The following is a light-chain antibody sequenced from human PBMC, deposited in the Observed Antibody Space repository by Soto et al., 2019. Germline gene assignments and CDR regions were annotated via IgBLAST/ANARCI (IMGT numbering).Light chain of an antibody. V-gene: IGKV3-11*01. Sequence: EIVLTQSPATLSLSPGDRATLSCRASQSVSSYLAWYQQKPGQAPRLLIYDASNRATGIPARFSGSGSGTDFTLIISSLEPEDFAVYYCQQRSNWPPGDLTFGGGTKVEIK. CDR2: DAS. J-gene: IGKJ4*01. CDR3: QQRSNWPPGDLT. CDR1: QSVSSY.